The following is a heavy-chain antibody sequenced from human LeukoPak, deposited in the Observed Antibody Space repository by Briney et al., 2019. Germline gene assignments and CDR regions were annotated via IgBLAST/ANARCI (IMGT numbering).Heavy chain of an antibody. V-gene: IGHV4-59*10. J-gene: IGHJ5*02. CDR1: GGSFSSYY. CDR2: IYTSGCT. CDR3: PRGSQKLLPLWLDP. D-gene: IGHD6-13*01. Sequence: SETLSLTRAVYGGSFSSYYWRWIRQPAGKGLEWIGRIYTSGCTNYTPSLKSRVTMSVDTTKNQFALKLSSVTAAHTAVYQCPRGSQKLLPLWLDPGSQGTLVTVSA.